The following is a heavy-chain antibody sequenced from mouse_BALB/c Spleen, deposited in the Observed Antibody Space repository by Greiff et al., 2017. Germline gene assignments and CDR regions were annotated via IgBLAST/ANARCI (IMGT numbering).Heavy chain of an antibody. J-gene: IGHJ2*01. Sequence: QVQLQQPGAELVKPGASVKMSCKASGYTFTSYNMHWVKQTPGQGLEWIGAIYPGNGDTSYNQKFKGKATLTADKSSSTAYMQLSSLTSEDSAVYYCARGDYDGWFAYWGQGTTLTVSS. CDR1: GYTFTSYN. D-gene: IGHD1-2*01. V-gene: IGHV1-12*01. CDR2: IYPGNGDT. CDR3: ARGDYDGWFAY.